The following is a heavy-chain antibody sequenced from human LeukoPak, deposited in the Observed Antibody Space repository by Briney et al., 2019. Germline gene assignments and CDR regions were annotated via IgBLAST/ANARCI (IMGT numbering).Heavy chain of an antibody. CDR3: ARTVYYGSGTYFGLPYYIDY. V-gene: IGHV1-18*01. CDR1: GYTFTSYG. D-gene: IGHD3-10*01. CDR2: ISAYNGNT. J-gene: IGHJ4*02. Sequence: ASVKVSCKASGYTFTSYGISWVRQAPGQGLEWMGWISAYNGNTKYAQNLQGRVSMTTDASTSTAYLELMSLRSDDTAVYYCARTVYYGSGTYFGLPYYIDYWGQGTLVTVSS.